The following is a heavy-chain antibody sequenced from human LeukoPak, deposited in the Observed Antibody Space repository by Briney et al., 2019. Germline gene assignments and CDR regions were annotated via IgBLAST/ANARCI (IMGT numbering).Heavy chain of an antibody. CDR3: VCLGDRRWFDP. V-gene: IGHV4-34*01. Sequence: PSETLSLTCAVYGGSFSGYYWSWIRQPPGKGLEWIGEINHSGSTNYNPSLKSRVTISVDTSKNQFSLKLSSVTAADTAVYYCVCLGDRRWFDPWGQGTLVTVSS. CDR2: INHSGST. CDR1: GGSFSGYY. J-gene: IGHJ5*02. D-gene: IGHD3-16*01.